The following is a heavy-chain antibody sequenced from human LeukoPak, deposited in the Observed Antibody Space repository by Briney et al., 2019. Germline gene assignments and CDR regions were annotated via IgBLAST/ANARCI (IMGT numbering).Heavy chain of an antibody. CDR2: IYYSGST. D-gene: IGHD2-15*01. V-gene: IGHV4-59*08. J-gene: IGHJ3*02. CDR1: GGSISSYY. CDR3: ASDSRSIGYCSGGSCLPPAFDI. Sequence: SETLSLTCTVSGGSISSYYWSWIRQPPGKGLEWIGYIYYSGSTNYNPSLKSRVTISVDTSKNQFSLKLSSVTAADTAVYYCASDSRSIGYCSGGSCLPPAFDIWGQGTMVTVSS.